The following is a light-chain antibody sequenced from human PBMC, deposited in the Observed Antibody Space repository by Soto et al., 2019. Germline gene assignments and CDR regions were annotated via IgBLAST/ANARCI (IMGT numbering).Light chain of an antibody. Sequence: QSVLTPPASVSGSPGQSITISCTGTSSDVGGYNYVSWYQQHPGKAPKHMIYDVSNRPSGVSNRFSGSKSGNTASLTISGLQAEDEADYYCSSYTSSSTLYVFGTGTKVTVL. CDR1: SSDVGGYNY. CDR2: DVS. J-gene: IGLJ1*01. CDR3: SSYTSSSTLYV. V-gene: IGLV2-14*01.